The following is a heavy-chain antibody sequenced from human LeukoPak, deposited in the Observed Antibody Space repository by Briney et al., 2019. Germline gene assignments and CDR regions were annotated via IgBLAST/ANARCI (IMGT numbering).Heavy chain of an antibody. V-gene: IGHV4-39*01. J-gene: IGHJ4*02. CDR1: GGSISSSGYY. CDR3: ASALPSYDFWSGYYHNYFDY. CDR2: IYYSGST. Sequence: PSETLSLTCTASGGSISSSGYYWGWIRQPPGKGLEWIGSIYYSGSTYYNPSLKSRGTISVDTSKNQFSLKLSSVTAADTAVYYCASALPSYDFWSGYYHNYFDYWGQGTLVTVSS. D-gene: IGHD3-3*01.